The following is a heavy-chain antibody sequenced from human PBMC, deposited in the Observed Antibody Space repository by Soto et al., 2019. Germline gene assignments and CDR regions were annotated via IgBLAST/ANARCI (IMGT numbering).Heavy chain of an antibody. CDR1: GYTFSAYH. D-gene: IGHD3-3*01. V-gene: IGHV1-2*02. CDR2: INPKGGAP. CDR3: ARALTFFGEVTTDYYYGMDV. Sequence: ASVKVSCKASGYTFSAYHIHWGRQAPGQGFEWMGWINPKGGAPCFALSVQGTVSMASDTTIRTAYMEVTSSRSDDTAVYYCARALTFFGEVTTDYYYGMDVCGQGTTVTVSS. J-gene: IGHJ6*02.